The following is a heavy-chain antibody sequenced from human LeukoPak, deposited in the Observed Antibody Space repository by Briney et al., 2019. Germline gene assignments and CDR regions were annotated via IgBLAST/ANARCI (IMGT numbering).Heavy chain of an antibody. CDR3: ARVPIAVADDYMDV. CDR1: GYTFTNYA. CDR2: INTNTGNP. J-gene: IGHJ6*03. V-gene: IGHV7-4-1*02. D-gene: IGHD6-19*01. Sequence: ASVKVSCKASGYTFTNYAMNWVRQAPGQGLEWMGWINTNTGNPTYAQGFTGRFVFSLDTSVSTAYLQISSLKAEDTAVYYCARVPIAVADDYMDVWGKGTTVTVSS.